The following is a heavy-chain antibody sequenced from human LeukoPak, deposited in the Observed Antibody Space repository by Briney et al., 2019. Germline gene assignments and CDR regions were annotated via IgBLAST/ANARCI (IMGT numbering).Heavy chain of an antibody. J-gene: IGHJ4*02. D-gene: IGHD3-10*01. Sequence: RGESLKISCKGSEYSFTNYWIGWVRQMSGKGLEWMGTIYPGDSDTEYSPSFQGQVTISADKSINTAYLQWSSLKASDTAMYYCARQTSPNYGPDYWGQGTLVTVSS. CDR2: IYPGDSDT. V-gene: IGHV5-51*01. CDR3: ARQTSPNYGPDY. CDR1: EYSFTNYW.